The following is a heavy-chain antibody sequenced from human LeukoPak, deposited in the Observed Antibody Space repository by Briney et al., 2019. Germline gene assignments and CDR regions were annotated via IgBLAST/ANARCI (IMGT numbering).Heavy chain of an antibody. V-gene: IGHV4-31*03. CDR1: GGSISSGGYY. CDR2: INYSGNT. CDR3: ARDGDYYDSSGSVRAFDI. J-gene: IGHJ3*02. Sequence: SQTLSLTCTVSGGSISSGGYYWSWIRQHPGKGLEWIGYINYSGNTYYNPSLKSRVTISVDTSKNQFSLKLSSVAAADTALYYCARDGDYYDSSGSVRAFDIWGQGTMVTVSS. D-gene: IGHD3-22*01.